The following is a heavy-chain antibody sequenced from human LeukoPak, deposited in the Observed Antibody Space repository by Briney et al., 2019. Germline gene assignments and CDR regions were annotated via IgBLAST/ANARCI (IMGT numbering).Heavy chain of an antibody. V-gene: IGHV3-66*01. J-gene: IGHJ4*02. D-gene: IGHD3-9*01. CDR1: GFTVSSNY. CDR3: VRALNGVSDY. Sequence: PGGSLRLSCAASGFTVSSNYMSWVRQAPGRGLEWVSVIYSGGSTYYADSVKGRFTISRDNSKNTLFLQMNSLRAGDTAVYYCVRALNGVSDYWGQGTLVTVTS. CDR2: IYSGGST.